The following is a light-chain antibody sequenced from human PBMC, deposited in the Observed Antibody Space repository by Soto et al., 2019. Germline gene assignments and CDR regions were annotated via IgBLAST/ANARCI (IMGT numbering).Light chain of an antibody. Sequence: EVVLTQSPVTLSLSPGERATLSRSASQSFRGLLAWYQQKPGQAPRLLIYDAYNRATGIPPRFSGSGSGTDFTLTISSLEPEDSAVYYCQQRHMWPITFGQGTRLEIK. V-gene: IGKV3-11*01. J-gene: IGKJ5*01. CDR2: DAY. CDR3: QQRHMWPIT. CDR1: QSFRGL.